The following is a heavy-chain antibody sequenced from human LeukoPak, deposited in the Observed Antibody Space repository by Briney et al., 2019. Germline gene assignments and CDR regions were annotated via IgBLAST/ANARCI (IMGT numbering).Heavy chain of an antibody. V-gene: IGHV4-34*01. D-gene: IGHD3-22*01. J-gene: IGHJ4*02. CDR2: INHSGST. Sequence: SETLSLTCAVYGGSFSGYYWSRIRQPPGKGLEWIGEINHSGSTNYNPSLKSRVTISVDTSKNQFSLKLSSVTAADTAVYYCARGPSAITMIVASMTGFDYWGQGTLVTVSS. CDR1: GGSFSGYY. CDR3: ARGPSAITMIVASMTGFDY.